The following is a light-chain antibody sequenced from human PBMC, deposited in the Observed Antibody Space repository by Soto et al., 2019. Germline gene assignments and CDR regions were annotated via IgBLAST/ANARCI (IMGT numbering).Light chain of an antibody. CDR1: SSNIGAGYD. Sequence: QSALTQPPSVSGAPGQRVTISCTGSSSNIGAGYDVHWYQQLPGTAPKLLIYGNSNRPSGVPDRFSGSKSGTSASLAITGLQAEDEADYYCQSYDSNPYVFGTGTKVTVL. CDR3: QSYDSNPYV. V-gene: IGLV1-40*01. J-gene: IGLJ1*01. CDR2: GNS.